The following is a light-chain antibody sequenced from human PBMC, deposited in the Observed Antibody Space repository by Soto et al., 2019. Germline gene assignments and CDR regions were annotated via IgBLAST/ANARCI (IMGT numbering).Light chain of an antibody. J-gene: IGLJ1*01. CDR2: EVS. CDR3: ISYTTSSTSYV. V-gene: IGLV2-14*01. CDR1: SSDDGLYNY. Sequence: QSALTQPASVSGSPGQSITMSCTGTSSDDGLYNYVSWYQQYPGKAPKLMIFEVSNRPSGVSNRFSASKSGNTASLTISGLQAEDEADYYCISYTTSSTSYVFGTGTKLTVL.